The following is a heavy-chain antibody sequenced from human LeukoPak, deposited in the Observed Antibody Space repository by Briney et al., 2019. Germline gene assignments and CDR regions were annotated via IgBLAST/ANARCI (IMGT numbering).Heavy chain of an antibody. J-gene: IGHJ4*02. CDR1: GFTFSSYS. CDR3: ARESGLVVVTGAPDY. D-gene: IGHD3-22*01. Sequence: GGSLRLSCAASGFTFSSYSMNWVRQAPGKGLEWVSNISSTRTTIYYADSVKGRFTISRDNAKNSLYLQMNSLRAEDTAVYYCARESGLVVVTGAPDYWGQGTLVTVSS. V-gene: IGHV3-48*01. CDR2: ISSTRTTI.